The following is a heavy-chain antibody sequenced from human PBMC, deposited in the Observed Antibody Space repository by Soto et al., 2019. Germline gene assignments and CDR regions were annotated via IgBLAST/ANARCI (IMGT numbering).Heavy chain of an antibody. CDR1: GFTVSSNY. Sequence: PGGSLRLSCAASGFTVSSNYMSWVRQAPGKGLEWVSVIYSGGSTYYADSVKGRFTISRDNSKNTLYLQMNSLRAEDTAVYYCARFITIFGAHAFDIWGQGTMVTVSS. CDR2: IYSGGST. J-gene: IGHJ3*02. D-gene: IGHD3-3*01. CDR3: ARFITIFGAHAFDI. V-gene: IGHV3-66*01.